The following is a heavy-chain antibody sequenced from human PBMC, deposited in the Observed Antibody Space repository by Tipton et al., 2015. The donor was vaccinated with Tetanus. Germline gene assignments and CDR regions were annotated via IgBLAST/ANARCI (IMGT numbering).Heavy chain of an antibody. CDR1: GGSVSSGSYY. CDR3: ARGDGYHYHYHRDV. Sequence: TLSLTCTVSGGSVSSGSYYWSWIRQPPGKGLEWIGYFFYSGSTNYNPSLKSRVSMAVGTSKNQFSLQLRSVTAADTAVYYCARGDGYHYHYHRDVWGRGTTVTVSS. CDR2: FFYSGST. D-gene: IGHD1-26*01. J-gene: IGHJ6*04. V-gene: IGHV4-61*01.